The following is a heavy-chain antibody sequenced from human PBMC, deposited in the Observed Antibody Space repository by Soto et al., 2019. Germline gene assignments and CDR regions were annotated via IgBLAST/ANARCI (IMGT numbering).Heavy chain of an antibody. J-gene: IGHJ4*02. Sequence: SETLSITCSGSGGSIRGCYWSWIRPSPGKGLEWLGYVYYTGGTNYTPSLRSRVSISVYTSNEEFSLRLSCVTAADTAVYFCARSVAVPGAHIDYWGQGTQVTVSS. CDR2: VYYTGGT. V-gene: IGHV4-59*01. CDR3: ARSVAVPGAHIDY. CDR1: GGSIRGCY. D-gene: IGHD6-19*01.